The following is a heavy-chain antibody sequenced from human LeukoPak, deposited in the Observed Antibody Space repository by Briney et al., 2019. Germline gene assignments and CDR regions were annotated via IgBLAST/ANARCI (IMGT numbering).Heavy chain of an antibody. CDR2: IYYSGST. CDR3: ARDRRSYSSD. J-gene: IGHJ4*02. V-gene: IGHV4-31*03. D-gene: IGHD1-26*01. Sequence: SETLSLTCTVSGGSISSGGYYWSWIRQHPGKGLEWIGYIYYSGSTYYNPSLKSRVTISVDTSKNQFSPKLSSVTAADTAVYYCARDRRSYSSDWGQGTLVTVSS. CDR1: GGSISSGGYY.